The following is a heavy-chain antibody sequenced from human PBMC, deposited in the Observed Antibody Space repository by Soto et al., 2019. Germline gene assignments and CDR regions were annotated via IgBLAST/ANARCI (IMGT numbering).Heavy chain of an antibody. V-gene: IGHV4-31*03. Sequence: QVQLQESGPGLVKPSQTLSLTCTVSGGSISSGGYYWSWIRQHPGKGLEWIGYIYYSGSTYYNPSLKSRVTISVDPSKNQFSLKLSSVTAADTAVYYCARVGNYYGSGSYYKNPAYYFDYWGQGTLVTVSS. CDR1: GGSISSGGYY. CDR3: ARVGNYYGSGSYYKNPAYYFDY. J-gene: IGHJ4*02. D-gene: IGHD3-10*01. CDR2: IYYSGST.